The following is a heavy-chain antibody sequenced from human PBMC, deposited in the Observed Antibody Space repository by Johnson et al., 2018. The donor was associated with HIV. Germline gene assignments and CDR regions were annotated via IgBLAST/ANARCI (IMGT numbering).Heavy chain of an antibody. CDR3: ARERFSDMLTGYHAFDV. CDR2: ISYDGSNK. D-gene: IGHD3-9*01. J-gene: IGHJ3*01. CDR1: GFTFSSYA. Sequence: QVQLVESGGGVVQPGRSLRLSCAASGFTFSSYAMHWVRQAPGKGLEWVALISYDGSNKYYADSVRGRITISRDNSKNTLFLQMNSLRAEDTAVYYCARERFSDMLTGYHAFDVWGQGTMVTVSS. V-gene: IGHV3-30-3*01.